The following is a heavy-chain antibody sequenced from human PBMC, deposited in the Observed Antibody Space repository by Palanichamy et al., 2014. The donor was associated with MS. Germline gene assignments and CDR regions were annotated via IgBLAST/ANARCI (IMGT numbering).Heavy chain of an antibody. CDR3: AKDRATVRGVFDY. Sequence: EVQLVESGGGLVQPGGSLRLSCAASGFTFNSFSMNWVRQAPGKGLEWLSYISSSSSTIYYLDSVKGRFTVSRDNAKNSLYLQLNSLRGEDTAVYYCAKDRATVRGVFDYWGQGTLVIVSS. D-gene: IGHD3-10*01. CDR2: ISSSSSTI. CDR1: GFTFNSFS. V-gene: IGHV3-48*01. J-gene: IGHJ4*02.